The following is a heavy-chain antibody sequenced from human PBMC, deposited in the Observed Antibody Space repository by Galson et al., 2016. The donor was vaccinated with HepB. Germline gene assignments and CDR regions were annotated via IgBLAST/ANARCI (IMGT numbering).Heavy chain of an antibody. D-gene: IGHD2-21*01. Sequence: TLSLTCTVSGDSISSGGYYWSWIRQHPGKGLEWIGYIYYSGSTSYNPSLKSRITISVDTSENQFSLKLISVTAADTAVYYCAREVVVVGPLGPRNNAFDIWGQGTMVTVSS. CDR2: IYYSGST. J-gene: IGHJ3*02. CDR3: AREVVVVGPLGPRNNAFDI. V-gene: IGHV4-31*03. CDR1: GDSISSGGYY.